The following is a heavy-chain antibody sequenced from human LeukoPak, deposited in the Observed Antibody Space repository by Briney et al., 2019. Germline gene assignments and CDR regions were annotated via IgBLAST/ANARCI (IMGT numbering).Heavy chain of an antibody. CDR2: IKSDGITI. Sequence: PGGSLRLSCAASGFTFSNYMMHWVRQAPGKGLVWVSRIKSDGITITYADSVKGRFTISRDNAKNTLYLQMNSLRAEDTAVYYCAKVGPKEWLEIIDYWGQGTLVTVSS. J-gene: IGHJ4*02. CDR3: AKVGPKEWLEIIDY. CDR1: GFTFSNYM. D-gene: IGHD6-19*01. V-gene: IGHV3-74*01.